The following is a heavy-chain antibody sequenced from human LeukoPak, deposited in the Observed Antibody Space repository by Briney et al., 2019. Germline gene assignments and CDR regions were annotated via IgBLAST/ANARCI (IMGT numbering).Heavy chain of an antibody. CDR3: ARGGGHLDC. Sequence: GGSLRLSCAASGFTFRNYVIHWVRQAPGKGLEWVANIKQDGGDKYYLTSVRGRFTISRDNAKNSLFLQMNSLRVEDTAVYYCARGGGHLDCWGQGTLVTVSS. J-gene: IGHJ4*02. CDR1: GFTFRNYV. D-gene: IGHD4-23*01. V-gene: IGHV3-7*03. CDR2: IKQDGGDK.